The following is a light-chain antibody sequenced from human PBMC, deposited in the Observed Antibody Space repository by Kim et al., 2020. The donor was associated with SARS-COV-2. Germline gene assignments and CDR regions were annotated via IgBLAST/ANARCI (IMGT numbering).Light chain of an antibody. CDR3: QQYYGIPRT. J-gene: IGKJ1*01. CDR2: WAS. Sequence: ATINCKSSQTILYSSNNKNYLAWYQHKPGQPPKRLMYWASTRETGVPDRFSGSGSGTDFSLTISSLQAEDVAVYYCQQYYGIPRTFGQGTKVDIK. CDR1: QTILYSSNNKNY. V-gene: IGKV4-1*01.